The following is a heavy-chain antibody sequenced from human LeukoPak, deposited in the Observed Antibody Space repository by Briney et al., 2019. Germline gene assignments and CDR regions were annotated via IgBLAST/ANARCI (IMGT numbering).Heavy chain of an antibody. D-gene: IGHD1-26*01. V-gene: IGHV3-74*01. Sequence: GGSLRLSCAASGFTFSSSAMSWVRQAPGKGLEWVSRISTDGSITTYADSAKGRFTISRDNAKNTLYLQMNSLRAEDTAVYYCTRDSGAGDYWGQGTLVTVSS. CDR2: ISTDGSIT. J-gene: IGHJ4*02. CDR1: GFTFSSSA. CDR3: TRDSGAGDY.